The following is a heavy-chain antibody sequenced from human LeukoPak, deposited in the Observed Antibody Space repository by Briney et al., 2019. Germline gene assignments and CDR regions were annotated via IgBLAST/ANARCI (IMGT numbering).Heavy chain of an antibody. J-gene: IGHJ4*02. CDR2: ISDDVGAT. CDR1: GFTFSNFA. V-gene: IGHV3-23*01. CDR3: AKVGAKESYYHY. Sequence: GGSLRLSCAASGFTFSNFAMSWVRQAPGQGLEWVSTISDDVGATYYADSVRDRFTISGDNSKNTRYLQMSTLRAEDTALYYCAKVGAKESYYHYWGQGTLFTVSS. D-gene: IGHD3-10*01.